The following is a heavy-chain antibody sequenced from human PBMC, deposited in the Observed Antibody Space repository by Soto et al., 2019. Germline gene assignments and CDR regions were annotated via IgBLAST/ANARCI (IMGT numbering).Heavy chain of an antibody. CDR2: ISGSGSPT. CDR1: GFTFSSYA. J-gene: IGHJ6*02. V-gene: IGHV3-23*01. Sequence: GGSLRLSCAASGFTFSSYAMTWVRQAPGRGLEWVPAISGSGSPTYYADSVKGRFTISRDNSKNTLYLQMNSLRADDTAVYYCARDMSGGTYNYYYGMDVWGQGTTVTVSS. CDR3: ARDMSGGTYNYYYGMDV. D-gene: IGHD1-26*01.